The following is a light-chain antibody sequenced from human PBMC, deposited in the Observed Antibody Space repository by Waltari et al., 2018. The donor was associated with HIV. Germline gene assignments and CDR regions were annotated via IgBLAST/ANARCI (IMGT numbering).Light chain of an antibody. Sequence: VMTQSPATLSVSPGERVTLSCRASLTVSTKLAWYQQKPGQAPRLLIYGASTRAPGLPARFSGSGSGTEFTLTISNLQSEDSAVYYCQQYNNWPPNTFGQGTKLEIK. CDR3: QQYNNWPPNT. V-gene: IGKV3-15*01. CDR2: GAS. CDR1: LTVSTK. J-gene: IGKJ2*01.